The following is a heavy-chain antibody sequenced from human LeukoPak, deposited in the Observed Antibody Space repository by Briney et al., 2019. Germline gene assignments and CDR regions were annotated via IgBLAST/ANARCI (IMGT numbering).Heavy chain of an antibody. CDR1: GFTFNSYA. CDR2: ITATGDRT. Sequence: PGGSLTLSCAASGFTFNSYAKNWVRQAQGKGLEWVSSITATGDRTDDANSVKGRFTISRDNSKNTLSLQMISLRAEDTALYCCAKDLSPYCIGASCYRRFAFDYWGQGTLVTVSS. J-gene: IGHJ4*02. CDR3: AKDLSPYCIGASCYRRFAFDY. D-gene: IGHD2-15*01. V-gene: IGHV3-23*01.